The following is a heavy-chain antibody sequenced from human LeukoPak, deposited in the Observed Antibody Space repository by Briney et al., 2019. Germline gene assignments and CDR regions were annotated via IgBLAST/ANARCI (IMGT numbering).Heavy chain of an antibody. CDR2: ISSSGSTI. D-gene: IGHD3-3*01. V-gene: IGHV3-11*01. CDR3: ARGPFWSGYYDD. Sequence: GGSLRLSCAASGFTFSDYYMSWIRQAPGKGLEWVSYISSSGSTIYYADSVKGRFTISRDNAKNSLYLQMSNLRAEDTAAYYCARGPFWSGYYDDWGQGTLVTVSS. J-gene: IGHJ4*02. CDR1: GFTFSDYY.